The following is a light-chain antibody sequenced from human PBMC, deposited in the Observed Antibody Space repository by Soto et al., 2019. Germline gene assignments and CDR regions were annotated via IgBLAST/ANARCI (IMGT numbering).Light chain of an antibody. V-gene: IGKV1-39*01. CDR1: QSISSY. Sequence: DIQMTQSPSSLSASVGDRVTITCRASQSISSYLNWYQQKPGKAPNLLIYGASSLQSGVPSRFSGSGSGTDFTLTISSLQPEDFATYYCQQTVSFPVTFGQGTRLEIK. J-gene: IGKJ5*01. CDR3: QQTVSFPVT. CDR2: GAS.